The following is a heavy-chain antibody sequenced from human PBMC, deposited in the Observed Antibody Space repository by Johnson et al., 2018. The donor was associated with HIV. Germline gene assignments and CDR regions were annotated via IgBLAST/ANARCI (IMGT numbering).Heavy chain of an antibody. CDR2: INWNGGST. V-gene: IGHV3-20*04. CDR1: GFTFDDYG. D-gene: IGHD5-18*01. Sequence: MMLVESGGAVVRPGGSLRLSCAASGFTFDDYGMSWVRQAPGKGLEWVSGINWNGGSTGYADSVKGRFTISRDNTKNSLYLQMNSLRAEDTALYYCARGVTGYSYGTWGQGTMVTVSS. J-gene: IGHJ3*01. CDR3: ARGVTGYSYGT.